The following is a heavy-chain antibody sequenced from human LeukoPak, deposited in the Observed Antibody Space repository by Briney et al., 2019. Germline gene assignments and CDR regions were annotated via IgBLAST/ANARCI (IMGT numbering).Heavy chain of an antibody. D-gene: IGHD1-26*01. Sequence: ASVKLCCKAAGSTFTSYGISWVRQAPAQGLEWMGWISAYNGNTNYAQKLQGRVTMTTDTSTSTAYMELRSLRSDDPALYYCARGHEWELLPPDYWGERTVVTVSS. CDR3: ARGHEWELLPPDY. CDR1: GSTFTSYG. V-gene: IGHV1-18*01. CDR2: ISAYNGNT. J-gene: IGHJ4*02.